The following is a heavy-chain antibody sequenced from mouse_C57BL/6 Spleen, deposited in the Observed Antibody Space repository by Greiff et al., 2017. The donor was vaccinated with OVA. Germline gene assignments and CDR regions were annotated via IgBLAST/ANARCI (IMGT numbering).Heavy chain of an antibody. V-gene: IGHV1-76*01. J-gene: IGHJ2*01. CDR1: GYTFTDYY. CDR3: AREEAYYGTYFDY. D-gene: IGHD2-10*01. Sequence: VQVVESGAELVRPGASVKLSCKASGYTFTDYYINWVKQRPGQGLEWIARIYPGSGNTYYNEKFKGKATLTAEKSSSTAYMQLSSLTSEDSAVYFCAREEAYYGTYFDYWGQGTTLTVSS. CDR2: IYPGSGNT.